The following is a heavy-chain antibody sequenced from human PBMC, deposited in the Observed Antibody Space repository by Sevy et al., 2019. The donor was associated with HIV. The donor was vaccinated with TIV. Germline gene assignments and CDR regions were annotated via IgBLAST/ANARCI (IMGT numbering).Heavy chain of an antibody. J-gene: IGHJ4*02. CDR1: GFTFSSYA. D-gene: IGHD3-16*01. Sequence: EGSLRLSCAASGFTFSSYALHWFRQAPGKELEWVAVIAHDEILKEYADSVKGRFTISRDSSKNTIYLEMNSLRPEDTAVYYCARDLPHLLPWELSRGSDYWGQGTLVTVSS. CDR3: ARDLPHLLPWELSRGSDY. V-gene: IGHV3-30*04. CDR2: IAHDEILK.